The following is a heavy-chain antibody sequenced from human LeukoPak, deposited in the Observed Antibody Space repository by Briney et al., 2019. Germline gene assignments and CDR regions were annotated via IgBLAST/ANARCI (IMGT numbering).Heavy chain of an antibody. V-gene: IGHV3-7*01. CDR1: GFTFSSYW. CDR2: TKQDGSEK. Sequence: GGSLRLSCAASGFTFSSYWMSWVRQAPGKGLEWVANTKQDGSEKYYVDSVKGRFTISRDNAKNSLYLQMNSLRAEDTAVYYCARVAESSSGYYYITYYYYMDVRGRGTTVTVSS. J-gene: IGHJ6*03. D-gene: IGHD3-22*01. CDR3: ARVAESSSGYYYITYYYYMDV.